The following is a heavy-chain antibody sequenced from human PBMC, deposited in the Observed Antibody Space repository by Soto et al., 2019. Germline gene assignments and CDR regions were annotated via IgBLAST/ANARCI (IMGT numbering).Heavy chain of an antibody. CDR3: VKGRGSYFVYFGLDV. J-gene: IGHJ6*02. D-gene: IGHD1-26*01. CDR2: IDWNSGST. V-gene: IGHV3-9*01. Sequence: EVQLVESVGGLVQSGRSRRLSCVASGFRFDDFAMHWVRQAPGKGLEWVSSIDWNSGSTAYADSVKGRFTIFRDNARNSLDLQINRLRVEDTASYYCVKGRGSYFVYFGLDVWGPGTTVTVSS. CDR1: GFRFDDFA.